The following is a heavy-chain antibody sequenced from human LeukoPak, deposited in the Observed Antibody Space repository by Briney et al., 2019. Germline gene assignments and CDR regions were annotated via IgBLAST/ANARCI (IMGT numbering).Heavy chain of an antibody. CDR3: ASQQWLVAIFDY. CDR2: INHSGST. V-gene: IGHV4-34*01. CDR1: GGSFSGDY. J-gene: IGHJ4*02. D-gene: IGHD6-19*01. Sequence: SETLSLTCAVYGGSFSGDYWSWIRQPPGKGLEWIGEINHSGSTNYNPSLKSRVTISVDTSKNQFSLKLSSVTAADTAVYYCASQQWLVAIFDYWGQGTLVTVSS.